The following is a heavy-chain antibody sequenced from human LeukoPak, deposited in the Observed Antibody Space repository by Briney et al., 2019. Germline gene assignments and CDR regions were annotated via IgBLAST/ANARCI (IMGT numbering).Heavy chain of an antibody. CDR3: ARDATYYLRYGYFDC. CDR1: GFTFSNSA. D-gene: IGHD5/OR15-5a*01. CDR2: INDVGSHI. J-gene: IGHJ4*01. V-gene: IGHV3-21*01. Sequence: KSGGSLRLSCAASGFTFSNSAMNWVRQAPGKGLEWVSSINDVGSHIYYADSVRGRFTISRDNAKTSVYLQMNNLRPEDTAVYYCARDATYYLRYGYFDCWGHGTLVTVSS.